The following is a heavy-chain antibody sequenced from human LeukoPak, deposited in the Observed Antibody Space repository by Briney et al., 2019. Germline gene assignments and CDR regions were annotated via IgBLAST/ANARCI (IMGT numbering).Heavy chain of an antibody. V-gene: IGHV4-61*02. Sequence: SQTLSLTCTVSGGSISSGSYYWSWIRQPAGKGLGWIGRIYTSGSTNYNPSLKSRVTISVDTSKNQFSLKLSSVTAADTAVYYCARAGNGYCSSTSCYRYFDYWGQGTLVTVSS. CDR1: GGSISSGSYY. J-gene: IGHJ4*02. D-gene: IGHD2-2*03. CDR3: ARAGNGYCSSTSCYRYFDY. CDR2: IYTSGST.